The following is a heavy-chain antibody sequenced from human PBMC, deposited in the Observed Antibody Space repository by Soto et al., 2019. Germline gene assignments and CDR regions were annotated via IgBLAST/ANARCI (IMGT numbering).Heavy chain of an antibody. J-gene: IGHJ3*02. Sequence: QVQLQESGPGLVKPSETLSLTCTVSGGSISSYYWSWIRQPPGKGLEWIGYIYYSGSTNYNPSLRGRVTLSVDTAKNRFSLKLSAVTAADPAVYYCARTIRWGSGYYLDAFDIWGQGTMVTVSS. CDR3: ARTIRWGSGYYLDAFDI. CDR1: GGSISSYY. D-gene: IGHD3-22*01. V-gene: IGHV4-59*01. CDR2: IYYSGST.